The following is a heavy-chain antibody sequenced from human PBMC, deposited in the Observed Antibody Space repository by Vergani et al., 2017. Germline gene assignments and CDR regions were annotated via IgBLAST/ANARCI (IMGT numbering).Heavy chain of an antibody. V-gene: IGHV4-39*07. J-gene: IGHJ6*02. Sequence: QLQLQESGPGLVKPSETLSVTCTVSGGSISSSSYYWGWIRQPPGKGLEWIGSIYYSGSTYYNPSLKSRVTISVDTSKNQFSLKLSSVTAADTAVYYCATTHNYYYYYGMDVWGQGTTVTVSS. D-gene: IGHD1-1*01. CDR2: IYYSGST. CDR1: GGSISSSSYY. CDR3: ATTHNYYYYYGMDV.